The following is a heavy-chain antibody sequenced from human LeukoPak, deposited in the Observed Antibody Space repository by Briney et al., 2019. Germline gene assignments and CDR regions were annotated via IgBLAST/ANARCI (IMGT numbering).Heavy chain of an antibody. J-gene: IGHJ3*02. V-gene: IGHV3-66*01. CDR1: GFTFSSYA. CDR2: IYSGGST. CDR3: ARASPSTHDAFDI. Sequence: PGGSLRLSCAASGFTFSSYAMSWVRQAPGKGLEWVSVIYSGGSTYYADSVKGRFTISRDNSKNTLYLQMNSLRAEDTAVYYCARASPSTHDAFDIWGQGTMVTVSS.